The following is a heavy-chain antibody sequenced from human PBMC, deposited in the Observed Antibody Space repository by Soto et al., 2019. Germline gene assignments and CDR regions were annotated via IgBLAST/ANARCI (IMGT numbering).Heavy chain of an antibody. CDR1: GYTFTSYG. CDR2: ISAYNGNT. Sequence: QVQLVQSGAEVKKPGASVKVSCKASGYTFTSYGISWVRQAPGQGLEWMGWISAYNGNTNYAQKRQGRVTMTTDTSTSTAYMELRSLRSDDTAVYYCARWTLWPYHYYYYGMDVWGQGTTVTVSS. J-gene: IGHJ6*02. V-gene: IGHV1-18*01. CDR3: ARWTLWPYHYYYYGMDV. D-gene: IGHD3-10*01.